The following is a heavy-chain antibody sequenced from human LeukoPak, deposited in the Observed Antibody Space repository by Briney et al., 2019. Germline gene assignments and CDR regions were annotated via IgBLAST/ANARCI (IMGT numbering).Heavy chain of an antibody. CDR1: GGSISTYH. Sequence: QASETLSLTCSVSGGSISTYHWTWIRQPPGKGLEWIGYIHTSGDTNNHPSLGSRATMSVDTSKNQFSLNLSSVTAADTAIYYCATSTRYCRDGSCYSFDYLVQGTLVNVSS. V-gene: IGHV4-4*09. D-gene: IGHD2-15*01. J-gene: IGHJ4*02. CDR2: IHTSGDT. CDR3: ATSTRYCRDGSCYSFDY.